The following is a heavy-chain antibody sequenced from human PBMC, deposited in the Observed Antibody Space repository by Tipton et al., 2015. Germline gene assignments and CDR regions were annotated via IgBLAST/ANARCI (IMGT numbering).Heavy chain of an antibody. J-gene: IGHJ4*02. CDR3: ARTRGVQSSDWEVH. Sequence: TLSLTCTVSGGSISSYYWSWIRQPPGKGLEWIGHLFYNGNTNYNPSLKSRVTISVDTSENRFSLRLTSVTAADTAMYYCARTRGVQSSDWEVHWGQGILVNVSS. CDR2: LFYNGNT. CDR1: GGSISSYY. D-gene: IGHD2-21*02. V-gene: IGHV4-59*01.